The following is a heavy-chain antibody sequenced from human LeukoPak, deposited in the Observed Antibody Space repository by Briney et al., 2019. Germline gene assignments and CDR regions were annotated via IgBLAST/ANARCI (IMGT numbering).Heavy chain of an antibody. CDR2: INHSGST. J-gene: IGHJ5*02. D-gene: IGHD2-15*01. Sequence: SETLSLTCAVYGESFSGYYWSWLRQPPGKGLEWIGEINHSGSTNYNPSLKSRVTISVDTSKNQFSLKLSSVTAADTAVYYCARVGRYCSGGSCYSVRWFDPWGQGTLVTVSS. CDR3: ARVGRYCSGGSCYSVRWFDP. V-gene: IGHV4-34*01. CDR1: GESFSGYY.